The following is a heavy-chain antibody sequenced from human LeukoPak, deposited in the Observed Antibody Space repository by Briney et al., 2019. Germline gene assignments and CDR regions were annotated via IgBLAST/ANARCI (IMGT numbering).Heavy chain of an antibody. CDR1: GGSISSYY. V-gene: IGHV4-39*07. D-gene: IGHD3-3*01. CDR2: IYYSGST. Sequence: SETLSLTCTVSGGSISSYYWSWIRQPPGKGLEWIGSIYYSGSTYYNPSLKSRVTISVDKSKNQFSLKLSSVTAADTAVYYCASKPGRITIFGVGRAFDIWGQGTMVTVSS. CDR3: ASKPGRITIFGVGRAFDI. J-gene: IGHJ3*02.